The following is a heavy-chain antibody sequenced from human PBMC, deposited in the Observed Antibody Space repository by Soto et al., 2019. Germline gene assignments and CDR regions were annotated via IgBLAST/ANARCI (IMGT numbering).Heavy chain of an antibody. V-gene: IGHV3-11*06. CDR1: GFTFSDYY. CDR2: ISSSSYT. J-gene: IGHJ4*02. Sequence: GGSLRLSCAASGFTFSDYYMSWIRQAPGKGLEWVSYISSSSYTNYADSVKGRFTISRDNAKNSLYLQMNSLRAEDTAVYYCARDCSGGSCPDYWGQGTLVTVSS. D-gene: IGHD2-15*01. CDR3: ARDCSGGSCPDY.